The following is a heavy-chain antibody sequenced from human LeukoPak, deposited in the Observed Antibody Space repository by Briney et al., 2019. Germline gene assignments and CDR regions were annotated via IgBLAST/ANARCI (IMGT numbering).Heavy chain of an antibody. J-gene: IGHJ4*02. CDR3: ARGLEPYCSGGSCTMSDY. V-gene: IGHV1-8*01. CDR2: MNPNSGNT. CDR1: GYTFTSYD. D-gene: IGHD2-15*01. Sequence: ASVKVSCKASGYTFTSYDINWVRQATGQGLEWMGWMNPNSGNTGYAQKFQGRVTMTRNTSISTAYMELSSLRSEDTAVYYCARGLEPYCSGGSCTMSDYWGQGTLVTVSS.